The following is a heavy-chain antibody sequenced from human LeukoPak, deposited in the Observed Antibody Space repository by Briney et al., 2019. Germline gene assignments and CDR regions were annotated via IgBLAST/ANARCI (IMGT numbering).Heavy chain of an antibody. J-gene: IGHJ6*03. D-gene: IGHD3-16*01. CDR1: GFTFSSYA. CDR3: AREFAPYYYYYMDV. Sequence: PGGSLRLSCAASGFTFSSYAMHWVRQAPGKGLEWVAVISYDGSNKYYADSVKGRFTISRDNPKNTLYLQMNSLRAEDTAVYYCAREFAPYYYYYMDVWGKGTTVTVSS. V-gene: IGHV3-30*04. CDR2: ISYDGSNK.